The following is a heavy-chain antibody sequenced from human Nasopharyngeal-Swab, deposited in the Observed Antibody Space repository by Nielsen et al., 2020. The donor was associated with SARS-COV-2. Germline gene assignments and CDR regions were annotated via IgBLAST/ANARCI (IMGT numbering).Heavy chain of an antibody. J-gene: IGHJ5*02. D-gene: IGHD3-3*01. CDR3: AGEHIIGNWFDP. Sequence: WIRQPPGKGLEWIGSTYHSGSTNNNPSLKSRVTITVDTSKNQVSLKLTSVTAADTAVYYCAGEHIIGNWFDPWGQGTLVTVSS. V-gene: IGHV4-59*01. CDR2: TYHSGST.